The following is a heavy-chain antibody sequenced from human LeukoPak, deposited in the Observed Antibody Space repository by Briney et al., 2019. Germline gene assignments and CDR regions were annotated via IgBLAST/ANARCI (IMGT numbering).Heavy chain of an antibody. V-gene: IGHV1-46*01. J-gene: IGHJ3*02. CDR2: INLSGGGT. Sequence: ASVKVSCKASGYTFTNYYIHWVRQAPGQGLEWMGIINLSGGGTTYAQKFQGRVTMTRDTSTSTAYMGLSSLRSEDTAVYYCARDSDAFDIWGQGTMVTVSS. CDR1: GYTFTNYY. CDR3: ARDSDAFDI.